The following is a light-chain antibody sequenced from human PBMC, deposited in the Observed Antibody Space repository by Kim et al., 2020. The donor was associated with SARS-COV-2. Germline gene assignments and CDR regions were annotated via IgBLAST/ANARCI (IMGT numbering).Light chain of an antibody. CDR3: QKYNSAPWT. CDR1: QDIAYS. CDR2: AAS. Sequence: VGDRVTITCRASQDIAYSLAWYQQKPGKVPKLLIYAASTLQSGVPSRFSGSGSGTEFTLTIGSLQTEDVATYYCQKYNSAPWTFGPGTKVEIK. J-gene: IGKJ1*01. V-gene: IGKV1-27*01.